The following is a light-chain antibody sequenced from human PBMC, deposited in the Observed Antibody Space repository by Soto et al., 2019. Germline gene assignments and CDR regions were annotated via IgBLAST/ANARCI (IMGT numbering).Light chain of an antibody. CDR3: QQFYYYPHT. CDR1: QRVNRL. Sequence: DIQMTQSPSTLSAAVGDRVTISCRASQRVNRLLAWYQQKPGKAPKLLIYDASTLESGVPSRFTGSGSGTDFTLTISSLQPEDFATYFCQQFYYYPHTFGQGTKLEV. CDR2: DAS. J-gene: IGKJ2*01. V-gene: IGKV1-5*01.